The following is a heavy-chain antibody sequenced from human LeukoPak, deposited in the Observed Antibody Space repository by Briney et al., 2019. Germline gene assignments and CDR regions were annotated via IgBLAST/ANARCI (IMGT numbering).Heavy chain of an antibody. CDR3: TSPITIFGVVAKNY. Sequence: PGGSLRLSCAASGFSLSASTMHWVRQASGKGLEWVGRIRTKTNNYATVYAAPVKGRFTISRDDSKNTVYLQMNSLKTEDTAVYYCTSPITIFGVVAKNYWGQGTLVTVSP. J-gene: IGHJ4*02. D-gene: IGHD3-3*01. CDR1: GFSLSAST. CDR2: IRTKTNNYAT. V-gene: IGHV3-73*01.